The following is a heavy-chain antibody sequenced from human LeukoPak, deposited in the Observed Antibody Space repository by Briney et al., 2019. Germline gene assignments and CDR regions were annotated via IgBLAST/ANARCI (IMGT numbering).Heavy chain of an antibody. Sequence: GGSLRLSCAASGFTFSSYDMSWVRQAPGKGLEWVSAISGSGGSTYYADSVKGRFTISRDNSKNSLYLQMNGLRAEDTAVYYCAKEIAAAGTAWFDPWGQGTLVTVSS. CDR1: GFTFSSYD. V-gene: IGHV3-23*01. CDR2: ISGSGGST. D-gene: IGHD6-13*01. J-gene: IGHJ5*02. CDR3: AKEIAAAGTAWFDP.